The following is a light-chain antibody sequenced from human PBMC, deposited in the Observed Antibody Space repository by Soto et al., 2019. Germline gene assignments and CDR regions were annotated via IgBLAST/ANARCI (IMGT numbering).Light chain of an antibody. CDR1: QNIYSN. CDR2: RAS. V-gene: IGKV3-15*01. J-gene: IGKJ5*01. Sequence: IIIRMSPSTLSVSPGERATLSCRASQNIYSNVACYQQRPGQAPRLLIYRASTRAPGIPARFSGSGSGTEFTLTISSLQSEDFAVYYCQQYNNRPITFGQGTRLEI. CDR3: QQYNNRPIT.